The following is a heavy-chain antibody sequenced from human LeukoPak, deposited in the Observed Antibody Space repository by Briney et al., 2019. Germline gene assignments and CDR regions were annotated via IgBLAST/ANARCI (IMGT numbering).Heavy chain of an antibody. J-gene: IGHJ3*02. D-gene: IGHD6-19*01. Sequence: SETLSLTCAAHGVSFSDNYWNWIRQPPGKGLEWIGEINHSGSTSYNPSLKSRATISVDTSKNQFSLKLSSVTTADTAVYYCARHFFVSVAGIISLPFYAFDIWGQGTMVTVSS. CDR1: GVSFSDNY. CDR3: ARHFFVSVAGIISLPFYAFDI. CDR2: INHSGST. V-gene: IGHV4-34*01.